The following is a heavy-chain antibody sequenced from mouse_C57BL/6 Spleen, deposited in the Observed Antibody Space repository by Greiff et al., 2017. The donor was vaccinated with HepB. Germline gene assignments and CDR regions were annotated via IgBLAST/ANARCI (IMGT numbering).Heavy chain of an antibody. CDR2: IDPSDSYT. J-gene: IGHJ4*01. V-gene: IGHV1-69*01. CDR3: ARLLLNAMDY. D-gene: IGHD2-10*01. Sequence: QVQLQQPGAELVMPGASVKLSCKASGYTFTSYWMHWVKQRPGQGLEWIGEIDPSDSYTNYNQKFKGKSTLTVDKSSSTAYMQISSLTSEDSAVYYCARLLLNAMDYWGQGTSVTVSS. CDR1: GYTFTSYW.